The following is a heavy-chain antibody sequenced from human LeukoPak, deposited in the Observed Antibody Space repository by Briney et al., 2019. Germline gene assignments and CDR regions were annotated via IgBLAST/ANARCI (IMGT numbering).Heavy chain of an antibody. V-gene: IGHV4-30-2*01. Sequence: SETLSLTCAVSGGSISSGGYSWSWIRQPPGKGLEWIGYIYHSGSTYYNPSLKSRVTISVDRSKNQFSLKLSSVIAADTAVYYCARLPLELGISDYWGQGTLVTVSS. D-gene: IGHD7-27*01. J-gene: IGHJ4*02. CDR2: IYHSGST. CDR3: ARLPLELGISDY. CDR1: GGSISSGGYS.